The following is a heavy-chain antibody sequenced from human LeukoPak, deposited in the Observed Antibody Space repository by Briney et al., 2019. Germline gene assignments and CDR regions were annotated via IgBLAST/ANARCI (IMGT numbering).Heavy chain of an antibody. V-gene: IGHV1-2*02. CDR3: ARGISEALPGRYFQH. D-gene: IGHD6-19*01. CDR2: INPNSGGT. Sequence: ASVKVSCKSSGYSFTGYYIHWMRQAPGQGLEWMGWINPNSGGTNYAQNFQGRVTMTRDTSISTAYMELSRLRSDDTAVYFCARGISEALPGRYFQHWGQGTLVTVSS. CDR1: GYSFTGYY. J-gene: IGHJ1*01.